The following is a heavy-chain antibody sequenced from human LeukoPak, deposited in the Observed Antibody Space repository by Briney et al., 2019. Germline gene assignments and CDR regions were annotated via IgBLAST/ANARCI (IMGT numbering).Heavy chain of an antibody. J-gene: IGHJ4*02. D-gene: IGHD1-26*01. V-gene: IGHV3-23*01. CDR2: ISGSGGST. Sequence: GGSLRLSCVASGFAFSSYAMNWVRQAPGKGLEWVSAISGSGGSTYYADSVKGRFTISRDNAKNTLYLQMNSLRAEDTAVYYCARDHPGELTLDYWGQGTLVTVSS. CDR1: GFAFSSYA. CDR3: ARDHPGELTLDY.